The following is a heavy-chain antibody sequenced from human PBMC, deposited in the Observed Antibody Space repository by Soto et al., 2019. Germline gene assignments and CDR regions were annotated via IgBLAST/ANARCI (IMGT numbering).Heavy chain of an antibody. CDR2: VSYDGTNT. J-gene: IGHJ4*02. CDR1: GFTFSSYT. CDR3: VAAAMGTGKGFES. D-gene: IGHD2-2*01. V-gene: IGHV3-30*04. Sequence: QVQLVESGGGVVQPGKSLRLSCAASGFTFSSYTMHWVRQAPGRGLQWVAVVSYDGTNTYYEDSVRGRFTISRDNSNSTTYLQMNNLRGDDTADYCCVAAAMGTGKGFESWGRGTRVTVSS.